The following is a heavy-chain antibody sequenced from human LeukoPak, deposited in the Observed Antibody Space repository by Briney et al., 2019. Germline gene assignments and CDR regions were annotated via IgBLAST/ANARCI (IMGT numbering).Heavy chain of an antibody. CDR3: AKEASSGWYYFDY. CDR2: IWYDGSNK. V-gene: IGHV3-33*06. CDR1: GFTFTTYG. J-gene: IGHJ4*02. D-gene: IGHD6-19*01. Sequence: GGSLRLSCAASGFTFTTYGMHWVRQAPGKGLEWVAVIWYDGSNKYYADSVKGQFTISRDNSKNTMYLQMNSLRAEDSAVYYCAKEASSGWYYFDYWGQGTLVTVSS.